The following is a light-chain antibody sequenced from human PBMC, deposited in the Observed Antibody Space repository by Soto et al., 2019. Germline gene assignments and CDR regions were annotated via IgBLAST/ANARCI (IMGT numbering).Light chain of an antibody. J-gene: IGLJ2*01. V-gene: IGLV1-47*01. CDR3: AAWDDSLSGHVV. CDR2: RNN. CDR1: SSNIGSNY. Sequence: QSLLTQPPSASGTPGQRVTISCSGSSSNIGSNYVYWYQQLPGTAPKLLIYRNNQRPSGVPDRFSGSKSGTSASLAISGLRSEDEADYYCAAWDDSLSGHVVFGGGTKVTVL.